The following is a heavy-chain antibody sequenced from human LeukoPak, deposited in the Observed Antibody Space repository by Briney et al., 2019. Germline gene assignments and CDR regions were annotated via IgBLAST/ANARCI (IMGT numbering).Heavy chain of an antibody. CDR3: ARASGTYSIYYYYGMDV. V-gene: IGHV4-59*12. CDR1: GASISSYY. Sequence: TSETLSLTCTVSGASISSYYWSWIRQSPGKGLEWIGCMYYGGNTNYNPSLKSRVTISVDTSKNQFSLKLRSVTAADTAVYYCARASGTYSIYYYYGMDVWGQGTTVTVSS. CDR2: MYYGGNT. J-gene: IGHJ6*02. D-gene: IGHD1-26*01.